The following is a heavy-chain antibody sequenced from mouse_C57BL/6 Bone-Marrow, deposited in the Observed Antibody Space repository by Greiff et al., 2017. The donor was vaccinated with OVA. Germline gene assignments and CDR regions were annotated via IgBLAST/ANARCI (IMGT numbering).Heavy chain of an antibody. V-gene: IGHV14-4*01. CDR1: GFNIKDDY. CDR2: IDPENGDT. D-gene: IGHD2-1*01. Sequence: EVKLVESGAELVRPGASVKLSCTASGFNIKDDYMHWVKQRPEQGLEWIGWIDPENGDTEYASKFQGKATITADTSSNTAYLQLSSLTSEDTAVYYCTTAGGNYEIDYWGQGTTLTVSS. CDR3: TTAGGNYEIDY. J-gene: IGHJ2*01.